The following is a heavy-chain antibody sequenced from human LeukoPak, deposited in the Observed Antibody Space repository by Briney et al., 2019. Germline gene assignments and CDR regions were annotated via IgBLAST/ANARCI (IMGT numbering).Heavy chain of an antibody. J-gene: IGHJ4*02. CDR2: IYYSGST. CDR1: VGSISSYY. Sequence: SEXLSLTCTVSVGSISSYYWSWLRQPPGKGLEWIGYIYYSGSTNYNPSLKSRVTISVDTSKNQFSLKLSSVTAADTAVYYCARGSTVFDYWGQGTLVTVSS. D-gene: IGHD4-11*01. CDR3: ARGSTVFDY. V-gene: IGHV4-59*01.